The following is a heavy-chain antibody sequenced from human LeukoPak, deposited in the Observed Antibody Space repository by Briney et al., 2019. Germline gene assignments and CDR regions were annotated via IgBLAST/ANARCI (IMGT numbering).Heavy chain of an antibody. J-gene: IGHJ2*01. CDR2: ISSTSTYI. D-gene: IGHD3-22*01. CDR3: AREIVVITGYFDL. Sequence: GGSLRLSCSASGFTFSSYSINWVRQAPGKGLEGGSSISSTSTYIYYAPSVKGRFTISRDNAKNSLFLQMNSLRAEDTAVYYCAREIVVITGYFDLWGRGTLVTVSS. CDR1: GFTFSSYS. V-gene: IGHV3-21*01.